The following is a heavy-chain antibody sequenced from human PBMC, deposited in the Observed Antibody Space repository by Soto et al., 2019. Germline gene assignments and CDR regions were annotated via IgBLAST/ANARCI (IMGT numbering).Heavy chain of an antibody. Sequence: SETLSLTCTVSGGSVSSGTYYWTWIRQPPGHGLEWIGYIYYSGGTNYNPSLKSRVSISVDTSNNQFSLKLNSVTAADTAVYYCARDARMNKLIGGDYYYAMDVWGQGTTVTVSS. V-gene: IGHV4-61*01. CDR2: IYYSGGT. D-gene: IGHD1-26*01. CDR3: ARDARMNKLIGGDYYYAMDV. CDR1: GGSVSSGTYY. J-gene: IGHJ6*02.